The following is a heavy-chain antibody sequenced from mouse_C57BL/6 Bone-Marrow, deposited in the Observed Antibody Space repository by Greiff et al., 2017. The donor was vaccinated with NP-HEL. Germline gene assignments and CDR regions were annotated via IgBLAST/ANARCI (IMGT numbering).Heavy chain of an antibody. J-gene: IGHJ2*01. D-gene: IGHD1-1*02. Sequence: EVQLVESGGGLVQPGGSMKLSCVASGFTFSNYWMNWVRQSPEKGLEWVAQIRLKSDNYATHYAESVKGRFTISRDDSKSSVYLQMNNLRAEDTGIYYCTVILLWYYFDYWGQGTTLTVSS. CDR3: TVILLWYYFDY. CDR1: GFTFSNYW. CDR2: IRLKSDNYAT. V-gene: IGHV6-3*01.